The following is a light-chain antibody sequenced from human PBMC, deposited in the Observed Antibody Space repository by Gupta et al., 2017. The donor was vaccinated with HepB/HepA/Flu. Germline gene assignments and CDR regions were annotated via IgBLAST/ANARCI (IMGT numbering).Light chain of an antibody. CDR2: SAS. Sequence: DIRMTQSPSSLSASVGDTVSITCRASQNISIYLNWYQQKPGKAPKLLMYSASSLQSGVSSTFSGSGSGTDFTLTINDLQPEDFATYYCQQTDNAPCTFGQGTKVEIK. CDR1: QNISIY. V-gene: IGKV1-39*01. CDR3: QQTDNAPCT. J-gene: IGKJ2*02.